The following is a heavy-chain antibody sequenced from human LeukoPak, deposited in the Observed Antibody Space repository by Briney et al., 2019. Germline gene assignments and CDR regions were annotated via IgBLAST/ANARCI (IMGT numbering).Heavy chain of an antibody. D-gene: IGHD3-10*01. Sequence: ASVKVSCKASGYTFTGYFMHWVRLAPGQGLEWMGWINPNSGGTNYAQKFQGRVTMTRDTSISTAYMELSSLRSEDTAVYYCATHYGSGSYPFDYWGQGTLVTVSS. CDR1: GYTFTGYF. CDR3: ATHYGSGSYPFDY. CDR2: INPNSGGT. V-gene: IGHV1-2*02. J-gene: IGHJ4*02.